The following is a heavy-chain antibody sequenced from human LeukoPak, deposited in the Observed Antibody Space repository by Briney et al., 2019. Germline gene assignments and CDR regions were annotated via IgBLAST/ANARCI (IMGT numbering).Heavy chain of an antibody. Sequence: PGGSLRLSCAASVFTPTSYSMTWVPQAPGQGLEWVSSISSSSSFIYYADSVKGRFTISRDNAKNSLFLQMNSLRAEDTAVYYCTRTLQSVRDGYKSFDSWGQGTLVTVSS. CDR2: ISSSSSFI. D-gene: IGHD5-24*01. V-gene: IGHV3-21*01. CDR3: TRTLQSVRDGYKSFDS. CDR1: VFTPTSYS. J-gene: IGHJ4*02.